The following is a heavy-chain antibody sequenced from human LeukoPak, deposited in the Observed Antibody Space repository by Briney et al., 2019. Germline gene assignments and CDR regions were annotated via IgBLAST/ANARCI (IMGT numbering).Heavy chain of an antibody. J-gene: IGHJ4*02. V-gene: IGHV1-46*01. CDR2: MNPRSGST. D-gene: IGHD1-26*01. Sequence: ASGKVSCKTSGYAVTTYYITWGRQAPGQGLEGVGIMNPRSGSTTYGQKFQGRGTMTRDTSTTTDYLELSSLTCEDTAVYYCTRELGGSYKHHGGQGTRVSVSS. CDR3: TRELGGSYKHH. CDR1: GYAVTTYY.